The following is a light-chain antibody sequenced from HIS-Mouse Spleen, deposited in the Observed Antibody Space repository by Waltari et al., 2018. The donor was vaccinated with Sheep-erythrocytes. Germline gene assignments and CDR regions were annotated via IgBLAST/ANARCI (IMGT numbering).Light chain of an antibody. V-gene: IGKV3-11*01. J-gene: IGKJ4*01. CDR2: DAF. CDR1: QSVSSY. CDR3: QQRSNWPLT. Sequence: EIVLTQSPSTLSFSPGERATLPCRASQSVSSYLAWYQQKPGQAPRLLIYDAFNRATGIPARFSGSGYGTDFTLTISSLEPEDFAVYYCQQRSNWPLTFGGGTKVEIK.